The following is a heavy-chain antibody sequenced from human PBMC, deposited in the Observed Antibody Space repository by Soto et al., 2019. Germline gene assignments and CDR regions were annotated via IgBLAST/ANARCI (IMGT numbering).Heavy chain of an antibody. D-gene: IGHD1-1*01. CDR2: ISAHNGNT. CDR1: GYAFTTYG. Sequence: QVHLVQSGAEVKKPGASVKVSCKGSGYAFTTYGITCVRQAPGQGLEWMGWISAHNGNTNYAQKLQGRVTVTRDTPTSTAYMELRSLRSDDTAVYYCARGRYGDYWGQGALVTVSS. J-gene: IGHJ4*02. V-gene: IGHV1-18*01. CDR3: ARGRYGDY.